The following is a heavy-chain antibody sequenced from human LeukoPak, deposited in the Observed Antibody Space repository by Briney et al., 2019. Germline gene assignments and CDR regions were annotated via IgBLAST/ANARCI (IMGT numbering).Heavy chain of an antibody. CDR1: GGSISGSNW. CDR3: ARVVYYYDSSGHNWFDP. D-gene: IGHD3-22*01. J-gene: IGHJ5*02. Sequence: SGTLSLTCAVSGGSISGSNWWSWVRQPPGKGLEWIGEIYHSGSTNYNPSLKSRVTISVDKSKNQFSLKLSSVTAADTAVYYCARVVYYYDSSGHNWFDPWGQGTLVTVSS. V-gene: IGHV4-4*02. CDR2: IYHSGST.